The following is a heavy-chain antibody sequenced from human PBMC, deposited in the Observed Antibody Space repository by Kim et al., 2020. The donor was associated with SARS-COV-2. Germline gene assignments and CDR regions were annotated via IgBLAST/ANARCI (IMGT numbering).Heavy chain of an antibody. V-gene: IGHV3-23*03. CDR3: AKEGYSSSWYGGYYFDY. J-gene: IGHJ4*02. Sequence: VKGRLTISRDKSKNTLYLQMNSLRAEDTAVYYCAKEGYSSSWYGGYYFDYWGQGTLVTVSS. D-gene: IGHD6-13*01.